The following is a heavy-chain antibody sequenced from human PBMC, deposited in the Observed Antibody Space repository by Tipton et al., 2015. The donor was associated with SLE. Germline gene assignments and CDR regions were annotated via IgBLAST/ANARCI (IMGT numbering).Heavy chain of an antibody. CDR3: ARETGSGWYYFDY. D-gene: IGHD6-19*01. CDR2: ISGNGNYI. J-gene: IGHJ4*02. Sequence: SLSLSCAASAFTFSSYTMNWVRQAPGKGLEWVSSISGNGNYIYYAESMRGRFTVSRDNAKNSLYLQLNSLRPEDTAVYYCARETGSGWYYFDYWGQGTRVTVSS. CDR1: AFTFSSYT. V-gene: IGHV3-21*01.